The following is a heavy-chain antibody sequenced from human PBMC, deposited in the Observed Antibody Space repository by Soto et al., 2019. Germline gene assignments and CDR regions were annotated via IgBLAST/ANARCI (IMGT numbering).Heavy chain of an antibody. CDR2: IYYSGST. Sequence: SETLSLTCTVSGGSISSYYWSWIRQPPGKGLEWIGYIYYSGSTNYNPSLKSRVTISVGTSKNQFSLKLSSVTAADTAVYYCASYGDYVLGYWCQGTLVTVSS. CDR3: ASYGDYVLGY. J-gene: IGHJ4*02. CDR1: GGSISSYY. V-gene: IGHV4-59*01. D-gene: IGHD4-17*01.